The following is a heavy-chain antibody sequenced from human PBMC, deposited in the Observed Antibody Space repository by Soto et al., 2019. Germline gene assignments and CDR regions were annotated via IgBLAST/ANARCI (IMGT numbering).Heavy chain of an antibody. V-gene: IGHV4-31*03. J-gene: IGHJ4*02. CDR1: GGSISSGGYY. CDR3: ARGTASRFPELSSVVPCPDH. CDR2: IYYSGST. Sequence: SETLSLTCTVSGGSISSGGYYWSWIRQHPGKGLEWIGYIYYSGSTYYNPSLKRRVTISVDTSKNQFSLKLSSVTAADTAVYYCARGTASRFPELSSVVPCPDHWAQGTLVTVYS. D-gene: IGHD3-16*02.